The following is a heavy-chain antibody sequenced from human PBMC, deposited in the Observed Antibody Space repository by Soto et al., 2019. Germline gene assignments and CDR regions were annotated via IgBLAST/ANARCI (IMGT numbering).Heavy chain of an antibody. Sequence: GGSLRLSCAASGFTFSSYWMSWVRQAPGKGLEWVANIKQDGSEKFYGDSVKGRFTISRDNAKNSLYLQMNSLRAEDTAVYYCARDLWNIVLIVYGNFDYWGQGTLVTVSS. V-gene: IGHV3-7*01. CDR1: GFTFSSYW. J-gene: IGHJ4*02. CDR3: ARDLWNIVLIVYGNFDY. D-gene: IGHD2-8*01. CDR2: IKQDGSEK.